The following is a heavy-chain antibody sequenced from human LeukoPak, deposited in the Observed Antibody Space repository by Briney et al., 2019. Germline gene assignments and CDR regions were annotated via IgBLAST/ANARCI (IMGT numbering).Heavy chain of an antibody. Sequence: GGSLRLSCAASGFTFSRFTINWVRQAPGKGLEWVSGISGSDSSTYYADSVKGRFTISRDNSKNTLYLQMNSLRAEDTAVYYCAKGGGWRYYFDYWGQGTLVTVSS. CDR2: ISGSDSST. J-gene: IGHJ4*02. V-gene: IGHV3-23*01. CDR1: GFTFSRFT. CDR3: AKGGGWRYYFDY. D-gene: IGHD4-23*01.